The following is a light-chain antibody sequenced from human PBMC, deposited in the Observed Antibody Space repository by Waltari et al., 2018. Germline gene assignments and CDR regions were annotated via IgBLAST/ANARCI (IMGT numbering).Light chain of an antibody. CDR3: HQVNTYPLT. CDR2: AAS. J-gene: IGKJ4*01. CDR1: QGISSY. V-gene: IGKV1-9*01. Sequence: DIQLPQSPSFLSASVGDRVTITCRASQGISSYLTWFQQTPGKAPKLLIYAASTLQSGVPSRFSGSGSGTEFTLTISSLQPEDFATYYCHQVNTYPLTFGGGTKVEIK.